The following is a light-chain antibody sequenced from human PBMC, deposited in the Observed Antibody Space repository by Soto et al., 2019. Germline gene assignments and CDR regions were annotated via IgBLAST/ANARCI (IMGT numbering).Light chain of an antibody. V-gene: IGKV3-20*01. Sequence: LTQSPGTRSLSPRERATLSCRASQSIGSSYLAWYQQKPGQAPRLLIYGASSRATGIPDRFSGGGSGTDLSLTISRLDPEDFAVYHCQQYSSSPITFGQGTRLEIK. CDR3: QQYSSSPIT. CDR1: QSIGSSY. J-gene: IGKJ5*01. CDR2: GAS.